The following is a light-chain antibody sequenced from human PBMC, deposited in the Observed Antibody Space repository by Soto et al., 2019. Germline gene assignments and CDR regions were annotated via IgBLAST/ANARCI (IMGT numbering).Light chain of an antibody. Sequence: IQMTQSPSSLSAAVGDRVTITCRASQDVSSYLVWYQQKPGRAPDLLIYAASTLQSGVPLRFSGSGSGTEFTLTISSLQPEDFATYYCQQLSYYPRTFGKGTKLESK. CDR2: AAS. V-gene: IGKV1-9*01. CDR1: QDVSSY. CDR3: QQLSYYPRT. J-gene: IGKJ2*01.